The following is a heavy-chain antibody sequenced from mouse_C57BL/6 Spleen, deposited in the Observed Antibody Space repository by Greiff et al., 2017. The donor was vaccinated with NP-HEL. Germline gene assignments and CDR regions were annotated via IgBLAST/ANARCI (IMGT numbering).Heavy chain of an antibody. D-gene: IGHD3-2*02. Sequence: QVQLQQPGAELVKPGASVKLSCKASGYTFTSYWMHWVKQRPGQGLEWIGMIHPNSGSTNYNEKFKSKATLTVDKSSSTAYMQLSSLTSEDSAVYYCAHSSGYEGDAMDYWGQGTSVTVSS. J-gene: IGHJ4*01. CDR2: IHPNSGST. CDR1: GYTFTSYW. V-gene: IGHV1-64*01. CDR3: AHSSGYEGDAMDY.